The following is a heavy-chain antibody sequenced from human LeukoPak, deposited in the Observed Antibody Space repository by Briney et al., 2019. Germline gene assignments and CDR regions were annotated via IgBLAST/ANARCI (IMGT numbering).Heavy chain of an antibody. CDR3: AKDWAMSSGWYGWFDP. CDR1: GFTFSSYA. J-gene: IGHJ5*02. V-gene: IGHV3-23*01. D-gene: IGHD6-19*01. Sequence: PGGSLRLSCAASGFTFSSYAMSWVRQAPGKGLEWVSAISGSGGSTYYADSVKGRFTISRDNSKNTLYLQMNSLRAEDTAVYYCAKDWAMSSGWYGWFDPWGQGTLVTVSS. CDR2: ISGSGGST.